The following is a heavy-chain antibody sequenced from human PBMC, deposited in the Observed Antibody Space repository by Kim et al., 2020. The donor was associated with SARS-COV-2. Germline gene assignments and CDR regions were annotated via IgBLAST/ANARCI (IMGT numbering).Heavy chain of an antibody. Sequence: SETLSLTCTVSGGSISSSSYYWGWIRQPPGKGLEWIGSIYYSGSTYYNPSLKSRVTISVDTSKNQFSLKLSSVTAADTAVYYCARHAPSMVRGEWVLWFDPWGQGTLVTVSS. J-gene: IGHJ5*02. V-gene: IGHV4-39*01. CDR2: IYYSGST. CDR3: ARHAPSMVRGEWVLWFDP. D-gene: IGHD3-10*01. CDR1: GGSISSSSYY.